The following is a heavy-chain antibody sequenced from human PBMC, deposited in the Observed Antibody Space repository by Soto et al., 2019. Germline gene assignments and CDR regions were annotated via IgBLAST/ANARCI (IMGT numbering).Heavy chain of an antibody. Sequence: PSETLSLTCPVSGGSISGYFWSWIRQPPGKGLEWIGFIYNTGSTNYNPSLKSRVTISLDTSKNQFSLKLSSVTAADTAVYYCARGITPFGVVITGMDVWGQGTTVTVSS. CDR3: ARGITPFGVVITGMDV. D-gene: IGHD3-3*01. V-gene: IGHV4-59*01. CDR1: GGSISGYF. CDR2: IYNTGST. J-gene: IGHJ6*02.